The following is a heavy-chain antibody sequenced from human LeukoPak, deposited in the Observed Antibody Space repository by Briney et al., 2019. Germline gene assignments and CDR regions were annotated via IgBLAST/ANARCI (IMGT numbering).Heavy chain of an antibody. CDR3: ARNAYDFWSGYYEGYFDY. J-gene: IGHJ4*02. D-gene: IGHD3-3*01. CDR1: GGSISSYY. V-gene: IGHV4-4*07. Sequence: PDTLSLTCTVSGGSISSYYWSWIRQPAGKGLEWIGRIYTSGSTNYNPSLKSRVTMSVDTSKNQFSLKLSSVTAADTAVYYCARNAYDFWSGYYEGYFDYWGQGTLVTVSS. CDR2: IYTSGST.